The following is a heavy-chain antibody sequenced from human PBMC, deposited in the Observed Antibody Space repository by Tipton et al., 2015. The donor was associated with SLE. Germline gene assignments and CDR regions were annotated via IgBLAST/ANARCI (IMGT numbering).Heavy chain of an antibody. CDR2: ISYDGSNK. D-gene: IGHD4-17*01. V-gene: IGHV3-30-3*01. J-gene: IGHJ6*03. Sequence: RSLRLSCAASGFTFSSYAMHWVRQAPGKGLEWVAVISYDGSNKYYADSVKGRFTISRDNSKNTLYLQMNSLRAEDTAVYYCARDQRSRDYGPFQVYYMDVWGKGTTVTVSS. CDR3: ARDQRSRDYGPFQVYYMDV. CDR1: GFTFSSYA.